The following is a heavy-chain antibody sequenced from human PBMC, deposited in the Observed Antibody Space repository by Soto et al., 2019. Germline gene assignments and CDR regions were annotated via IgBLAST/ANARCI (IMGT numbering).Heavy chain of an antibody. CDR2: TSGSGSTT. J-gene: IGHJ4*02. Sequence: EVQLLESGGGLVQPGGSLRLSCAASGFTFSKYAMSWVRQAPGKGLEWVSATSGSGSTTYSGDSVRGRFIISRDNSKNTLYLQMNSLRAEDTAVYYCAKFFVGTGGSSGWPWYFDSWGQGTLVTVSS. D-gene: IGHD6-25*01. CDR3: AKFFVGTGGSSGWPWYFDS. CDR1: GFTFSKYA. V-gene: IGHV3-23*01.